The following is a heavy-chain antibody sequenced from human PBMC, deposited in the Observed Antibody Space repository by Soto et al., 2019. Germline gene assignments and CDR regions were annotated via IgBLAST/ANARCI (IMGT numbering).Heavy chain of an antibody. CDR1: GFTFGDYA. CDR3: TRYTSTCRYSYFGMDV. V-gene: IGHV3-49*03. J-gene: IGHJ6*02. Sequence: GGSLRLSCTGSGFTFGDYAMSWSRQAPGKGLEWVGVIRSKAYGGTTESAASVKGRFTISRDDSRSIAYLQMNSLQSEDTGVYYCTRYTSTCRYSYFGMDVWGHGTTVTVSS. D-gene: IGHD2-2*02. CDR2: IRSKAYGGTT.